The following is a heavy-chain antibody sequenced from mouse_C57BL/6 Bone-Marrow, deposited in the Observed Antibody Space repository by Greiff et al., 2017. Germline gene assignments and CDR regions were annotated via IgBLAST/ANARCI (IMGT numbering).Heavy chain of an antibody. Sequence: EVQLVESGPELVKPGASVKMSCKTSGYTFTSYWMHWVKQRPGQGLEWIGAIYPGNSDTSYNQKFKGKAKLTAVTSASTAYMELSSLTNEDSAVYYCTRWSWDNTMDYWGQGTSVTVSS. CDR1: GYTFTSYW. V-gene: IGHV1-5*01. CDR2: IYPGNSDT. CDR3: TRWSWDNTMDY. D-gene: IGHD4-1*01. J-gene: IGHJ4*01.